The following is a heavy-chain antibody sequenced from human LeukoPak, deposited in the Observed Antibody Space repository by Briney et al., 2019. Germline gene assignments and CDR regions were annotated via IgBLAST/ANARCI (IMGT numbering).Heavy chain of an antibody. Sequence: RAGGSLRLSCAASGFTFDDYTMHWVRQAPGKGLEWVSGISWNSGSIGYADSVKGRFTISRDNAKNSLYLQMNSLRAEDTALYYCAKDHYDILTGGASYFDYWGQGTLVTVSS. V-gene: IGHV3-9*01. CDR2: ISWNSGSI. D-gene: IGHD3-9*01. CDR3: AKDHYDILTGGASYFDY. CDR1: GFTFDDYT. J-gene: IGHJ4*02.